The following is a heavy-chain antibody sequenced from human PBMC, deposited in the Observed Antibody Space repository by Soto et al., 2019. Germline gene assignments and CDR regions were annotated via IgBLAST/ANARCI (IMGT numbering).Heavy chain of an antibody. CDR2: ISSSGSTM. Sequence: EVQLVESGGGLVQTGGSLRLSCAASGFTFNSYEMNWVRQAPGKGLEWVSYISSSGSTMYYADSVKGRFTIFRDNAKNSLYLQMNSLRVEDTAVYYCARVRIFGVPGWFDPWGQGTLVTVSS. CDR1: GFTFNSYE. CDR3: ARVRIFGVPGWFDP. D-gene: IGHD3-3*01. J-gene: IGHJ5*02. V-gene: IGHV3-48*03.